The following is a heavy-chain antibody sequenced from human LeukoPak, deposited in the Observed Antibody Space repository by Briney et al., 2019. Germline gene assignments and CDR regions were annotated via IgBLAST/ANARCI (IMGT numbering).Heavy chain of an antibody. CDR3: ARALGYCSGGSCQKGADY. Sequence: PSQTLSLTCAVSGGSISSGGYSWNWIRQPPGKGLEWIGYIYNSGSTSYNPSLKSRVTMSVDTSKNQFSLKLSSVTAADTAVYYCARALGYCSGGSCQKGADYWGQGTLVTVSS. CDR1: GGSISSGGYS. J-gene: IGHJ4*02. D-gene: IGHD2-15*01. V-gene: IGHV4-30-4*07. CDR2: IYNSGST.